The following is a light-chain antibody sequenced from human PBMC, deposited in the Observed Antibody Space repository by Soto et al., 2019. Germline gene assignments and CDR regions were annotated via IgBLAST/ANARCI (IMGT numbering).Light chain of an antibody. J-gene: IGKJ1*01. CDR1: QRVRIL. CDR3: QQYNTCPRM. Sequence: EIVITQSPATLTVSRVERDTLSCSGXQRVRILLAWYQQKPGHAPXLXVHGATTRAIGFQARSSGSGCGTEFTLTISSLRSEEFVVYYCQQYNTCPRMFGQGTK. CDR2: GAT. V-gene: IGKV3-15*01.